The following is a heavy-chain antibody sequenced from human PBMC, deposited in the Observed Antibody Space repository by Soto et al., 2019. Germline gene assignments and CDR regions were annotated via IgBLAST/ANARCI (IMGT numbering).Heavy chain of an antibody. CDR2: IKSKSDGGKT. V-gene: IGHV3-15*07. CDR1: GFTFTNAY. J-gene: IGHJ4*02. Sequence: GGSLRLSCAASGFTFTNAYMNWVRQAPGKGLEWVGRIKSKSDGGKTDYAAPVKGRFTISRDDSNNTLYLQMNSLKTEDTAVYYCTTDSPPQPDYWGQETLVTVSS. CDR3: TTDSPPQPDY.